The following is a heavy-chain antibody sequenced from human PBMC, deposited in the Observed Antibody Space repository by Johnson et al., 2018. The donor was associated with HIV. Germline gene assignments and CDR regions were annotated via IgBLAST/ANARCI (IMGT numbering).Heavy chain of an antibody. V-gene: IGHV3-64*01. J-gene: IGHJ3*02. Sequence: VQLVESGGGLVQPGGSLRLSCAASGFTFSSHAMHWVRQAPGKGLEYVSGISGNGGSTYYANSVKGRFTISRDNSKNTRYVQMGSLRAEDMAVYYCAREVYSNFDFDALDIWGQGTMVTVSS. D-gene: IGHD6-13*01. CDR3: AREVYSNFDFDALDI. CDR1: GFTFSSHA. CDR2: ISGNGGST.